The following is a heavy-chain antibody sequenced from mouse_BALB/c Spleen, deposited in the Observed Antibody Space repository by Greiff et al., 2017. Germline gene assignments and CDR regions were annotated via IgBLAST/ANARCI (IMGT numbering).Heavy chain of an antibody. CDR1: GFTFSSYG. CDR3: ARYGYGAMDY. J-gene: IGHJ4*01. V-gene: IGHV5-6-3*01. CDR2: INSNGGST. Sequence: DVMLVESGGGLVQPGGSLKLSCAASGFTFSSYGMSWVRQTPDKRLELVATINSNGGSTYYPDSVKGRFTISRDNAKNTLYLQMSSLKSEDTAMYYCARYGYGAMDYWGQGTSVTVSS. D-gene: IGHD2-2*01.